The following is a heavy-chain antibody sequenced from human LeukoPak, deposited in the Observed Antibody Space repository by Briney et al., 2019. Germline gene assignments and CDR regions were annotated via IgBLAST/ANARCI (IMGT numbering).Heavy chain of an antibody. V-gene: IGHV3-21*01. J-gene: IGHJ3*02. Sequence: PGGSLRLSCAASGFTFSSYSMNWVRQAPGKGLEWVSSISSSSSYIYYADSVKGRFTISRDNAKNSLYPQMNSLRAEDTAVYYCARGRTSDTVAGTLTDAFDIWGQGTMVTVSS. D-gene: IGHD6-19*01. CDR2: ISSSSSYI. CDR3: ARGRTSDTVAGTLTDAFDI. CDR1: GFTFSSYS.